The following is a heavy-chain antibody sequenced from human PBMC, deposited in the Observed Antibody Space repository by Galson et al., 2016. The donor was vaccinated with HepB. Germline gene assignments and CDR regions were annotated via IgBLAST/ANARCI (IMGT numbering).Heavy chain of an antibody. J-gene: IGHJ5*02. Sequence: SLRLSCAASGFTFSSYGMHWVRQAPGKGLEWVAVISYDGSTKYSVDSVKGRFTISRDNSENTLYLQMNSLRAEDTAVYYLAKDWLARMGYYYGSSGYSPIYPWGQGTLVTVSS. CDR2: ISYDGSTK. D-gene: IGHD3-22*01. CDR3: AKDWLARMGYYYGSSGYSPIYP. CDR1: GFTFSSYG. V-gene: IGHV3-30*18.